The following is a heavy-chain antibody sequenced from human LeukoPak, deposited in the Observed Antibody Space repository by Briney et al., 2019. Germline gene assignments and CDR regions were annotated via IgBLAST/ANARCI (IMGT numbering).Heavy chain of an antibody. D-gene: IGHD6-19*01. V-gene: IGHV4-59*08. CDR3: ASGMAGTGVFDY. CDR2: IYYSGST. Sequence: SETLSLTCTVSGGSISSYYWSWIRQPPGKGLEWIGYIYYSGSTNYNPFLKSRVTISVDTSKNQFSLKLSSVTAADTAVYYCASGMAGTGVFDYWGQGTLVTVSS. J-gene: IGHJ4*02. CDR1: GGSISSYY.